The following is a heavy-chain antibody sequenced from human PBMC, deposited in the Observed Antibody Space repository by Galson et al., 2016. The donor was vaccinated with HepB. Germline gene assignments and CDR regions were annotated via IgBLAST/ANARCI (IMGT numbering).Heavy chain of an antibody. J-gene: IGHJ4*02. Sequence: SLRLSCAVSGFSFRSHAMNWARQAPGKGLEWVSSISSVSSYTYYADSVKGRFTISRDNARNSLYLQMNSLRVEDTAVYYCGRDRAVRSIDQWGQGALVTVSS. CDR1: GFSFRSHA. D-gene: IGHD6-19*01. CDR2: ISSVSSYT. V-gene: IGHV3-21*01. CDR3: GRDRAVRSIDQ.